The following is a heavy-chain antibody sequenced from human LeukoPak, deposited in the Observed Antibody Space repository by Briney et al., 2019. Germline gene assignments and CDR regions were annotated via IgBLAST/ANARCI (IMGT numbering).Heavy chain of an antibody. CDR3: AKVACSGDCSIDY. CDR2: ISYDGSNK. V-gene: IGHV3-30-3*01. CDR1: GFTFSSYA. Sequence: GGSLRLSCAASGFTFSSYAMHWVRQAPGKGLEWVAVISYDGSNKYYADSVKGRFTISRDNSKNTLYLQMNSLRDEDTAVYYCAKVACSGDCSIDYWGQGTLLTVSS. D-gene: IGHD2-21*01. J-gene: IGHJ4*02.